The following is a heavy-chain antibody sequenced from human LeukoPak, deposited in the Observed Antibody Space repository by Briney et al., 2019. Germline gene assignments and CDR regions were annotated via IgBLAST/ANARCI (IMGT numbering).Heavy chain of an antibody. D-gene: IGHD3-3*01. CDR3: ADGGYYDFWSGSSGFDI. J-gene: IGHJ3*02. V-gene: IGHV3-48*01. CDR1: GFTFGSYS. CDR2: ISSSSSTI. Sequence: GGSLRLSCAASGFTFGSYSMNWVRQAPGKGLEWVSYISSSSSTIYYADSVKGRFTISRDNAKNSLYLQMNSLRAEDTAVYYCADGGYYDFWSGSSGFDIWGQGTMVTVSS.